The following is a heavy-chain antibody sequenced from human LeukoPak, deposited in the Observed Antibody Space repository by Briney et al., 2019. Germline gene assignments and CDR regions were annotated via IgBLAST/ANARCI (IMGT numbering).Heavy chain of an antibody. CDR1: GYTFTGYY. CDR2: INPNSGGT. Sequence: ASVKVSCKASGYTFTGYYMHRVRQAPGQGLEWMGRINPNSGGTNYAQKFQGRVTMTRDTSISTAYMELSRLRSDDTAVYYCARDLPSRPEWLADYWGQGTLVTVSS. J-gene: IGHJ4*02. CDR3: ARDLPSRPEWLADY. D-gene: IGHD6-19*01. V-gene: IGHV1-2*06.